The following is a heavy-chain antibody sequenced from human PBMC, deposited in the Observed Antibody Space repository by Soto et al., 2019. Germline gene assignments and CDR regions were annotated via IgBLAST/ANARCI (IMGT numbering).Heavy chain of an antibody. CDR2: IYYSGRT. Sequence: PAETLSLTCTVTGDSINSRSYYWGWLRQPQGKGLEWIGSIYYSGRTYNNPSLRSRVSMSIDTSKDQFSLKLKSVTAADKAMYFCARQRNSVVTQAYFDVWGPGSLVTVSS. CDR3: ARQRNSVVTQAYFDV. D-gene: IGHD2-21*02. V-gene: IGHV4-39*01. CDR1: GDSINSRSYY. J-gene: IGHJ4*02.